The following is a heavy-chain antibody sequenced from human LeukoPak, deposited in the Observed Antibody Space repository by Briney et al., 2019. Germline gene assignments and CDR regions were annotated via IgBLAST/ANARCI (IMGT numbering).Heavy chain of an antibody. V-gene: IGHV3-21*01. D-gene: IGHD6-19*01. CDR3: ARDPYSSGWYKDAFDI. CDR2: ISGSSSYI. Sequence: GESLRLSCAASGFTFRSYSMNWVRQAPGKGLEWVSSISGSSSYINYADSVKGRFTISRDNAQNSLFLQLNSLRAEDTAVYYCARDPYSSGWYKDAFDIWGQGTMVTVSS. J-gene: IGHJ3*02. CDR1: GFTFRSYS.